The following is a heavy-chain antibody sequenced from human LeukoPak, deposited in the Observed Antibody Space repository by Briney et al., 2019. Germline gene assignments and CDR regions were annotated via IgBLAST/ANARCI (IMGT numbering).Heavy chain of an antibody. V-gene: IGHV3-21*04. J-gene: IGHJ4*02. CDR2: INNVGSHI. D-gene: IGHD6-6*01. CDR1: GFTLSSSA. CDR3: AKHPRLVRYFDS. Sequence: GGSLRLSCAASGFTLSSSAMNWVRQAPGKGLEWVSSINNVGSHIYYAGSVKGRFTISRGNTKNSLYLQMTSLRAEDTARYYCAKHPRLVRYFDSWGQGTLVTVSS.